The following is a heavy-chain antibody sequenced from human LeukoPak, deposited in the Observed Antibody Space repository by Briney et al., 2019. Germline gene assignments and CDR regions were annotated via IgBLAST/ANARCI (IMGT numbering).Heavy chain of an antibody. Sequence: SSETLSLTCTVSGGSISSYYWSWIRQPAGKGLEWIGRIYTSGSTNYNPSLKSRVTMSVDTSKNQFSLKLSSVTAAGTAVYYCASLIAAAGTEAFDIWGQGTMVTVSS. CDR3: ASLIAAAGTEAFDI. CDR2: IYTSGST. D-gene: IGHD6-13*01. CDR1: GGSISSYY. J-gene: IGHJ3*02. V-gene: IGHV4-4*07.